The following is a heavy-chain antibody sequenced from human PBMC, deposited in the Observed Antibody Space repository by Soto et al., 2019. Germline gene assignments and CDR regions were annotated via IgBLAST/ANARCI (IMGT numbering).Heavy chain of an antibody. CDR2: IYPGDSDT. D-gene: IGHD1-26*01. CDR1: GLSITINR. Sequence: GGALETSCKGFGLSITINRIGWVVQMPGKGLEGMGIIYPGDSDTRYSPSFQGQVTISADKSISTAYLQWSSLKASDTAMYYCARLEEPATAFYWGQGTLVTVSS. J-gene: IGHJ4*02. CDR3: ARLEEPATAFY. V-gene: IGHV5-51*01.